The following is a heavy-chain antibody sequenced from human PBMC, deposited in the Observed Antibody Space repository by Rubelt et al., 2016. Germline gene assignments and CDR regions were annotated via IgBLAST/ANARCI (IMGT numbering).Heavy chain of an antibody. V-gene: IGHV4-59*01. CDR1: GGSISSSY. D-gene: IGHD6-13*01. CDR3: AGVGAAAGTDY. Sequence: VQLQESGPGLVKPSETLSLTCTVSGGSISSSYWSWIRQPPGKGLEWIGYIHYSGSTDYNPSLKSRVTISIDTSKNQVSLKLSSVTAADTAMYYCAGVGAAAGTDYWGQGALVTVSS. J-gene: IGHJ4*02. CDR2: IHYSGST.